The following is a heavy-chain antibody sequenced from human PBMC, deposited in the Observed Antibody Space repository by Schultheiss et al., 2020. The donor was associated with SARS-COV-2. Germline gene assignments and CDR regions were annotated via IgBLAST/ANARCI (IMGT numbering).Heavy chain of an antibody. CDR1: GFTFSSYS. CDR3: ARDRPDGFWSGYYYYGMDV. J-gene: IGHJ6*02. CDR2: ISSSGSTI. D-gene: IGHD3-3*01. Sequence: GGSLRLSCAASGFTFSSYSMNWVRQAPGKGLEWVSYISSSGSTIYYADSVKGRFTISRDNAKNSLYLQMNSLRAEDTAVYYCARDRPDGFWSGYYYYGMDVWGQGTTVTVSS. V-gene: IGHV3-48*04.